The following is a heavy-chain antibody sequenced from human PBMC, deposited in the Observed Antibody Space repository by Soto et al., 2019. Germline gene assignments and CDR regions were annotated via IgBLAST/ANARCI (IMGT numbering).Heavy chain of an antibody. V-gene: IGHV3-21*01. D-gene: IGHD6-13*01. J-gene: IGHJ4*02. CDR1: GFTFSSYS. Sequence: EVQLVESGGGLVKPGGSLRLSCAASGFTFSSYSMNWVRQAPGKGLEWVSSISSSSSYIYYADSVKGRFTISRDNAKNSLYLQMNSLRAEDTAVYYCARFGGSSWYVLGGWGQGTLVTVSS. CDR2: ISSSSSYI. CDR3: ARFGGSSWYVLGG.